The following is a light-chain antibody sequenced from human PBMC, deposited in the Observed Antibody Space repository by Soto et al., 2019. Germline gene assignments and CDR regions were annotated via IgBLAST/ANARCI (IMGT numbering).Light chain of an antibody. CDR3: QQFGGSPPSWT. J-gene: IGKJ1*01. V-gene: IGKV3-20*01. CDR2: GAS. Sequence: ESVLTQSPGTLSLSPGERATLSCRASQSVSSNSLAWYQQKPGQAPRLLIYGASSRATGTPDRFSGSGSGKDFTLTISGLEAEDFAVYYCQQFGGSPPSWTFGQGNKVEI. CDR1: QSVSSNS.